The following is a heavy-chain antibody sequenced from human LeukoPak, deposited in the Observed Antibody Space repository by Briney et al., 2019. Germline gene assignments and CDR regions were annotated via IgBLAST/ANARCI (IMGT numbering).Heavy chain of an antibody. Sequence: GGSLRLSCAASGFTFSSYSMNWVRQAPGKGLEWVSSISSSSSYIYYADSVKGRFTISRDNSKNTLYLQMNSLRAEDTAVYYCAKDYYYGSGTRNDYWGQGTLVTVSS. V-gene: IGHV3-21*04. CDR3: AKDYYYGSGTRNDY. J-gene: IGHJ4*02. CDR1: GFTFSSYS. D-gene: IGHD3-10*01. CDR2: ISSSSSYI.